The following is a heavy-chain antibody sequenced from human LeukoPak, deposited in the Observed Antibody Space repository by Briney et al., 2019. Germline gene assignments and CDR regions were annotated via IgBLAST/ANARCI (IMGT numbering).Heavy chain of an antibody. Sequence: ASVKVSCKASGYTFTTYGISWVRQAPGQGLEWRGWISAYNGNTNYAQKLQGRVTMTTDTSTKTAYMELRSLRSDDTAVYYCASGYCSGGSCYGLLDYWGQGTLVIVSS. J-gene: IGHJ4*02. V-gene: IGHV1-18*01. D-gene: IGHD2-15*01. CDR2: ISAYNGNT. CDR1: GYTFTTYG. CDR3: ASGYCSGGSCYGLLDY.